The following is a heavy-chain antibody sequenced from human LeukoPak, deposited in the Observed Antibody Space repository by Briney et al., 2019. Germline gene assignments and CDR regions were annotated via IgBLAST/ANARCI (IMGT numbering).Heavy chain of an antibody. J-gene: IGHJ6*02. Sequence: PGRSLRLSCAASGFTFSSYGMHWVRQAPGKGLEWVAVISFDGGNKYYADSVKGRFTISRDNAKNSLYLQMNSLRAEDTALYYCAKDRGSYYYYGMDVWGQGTTVTVSS. V-gene: IGHV3-30*18. CDR2: ISFDGGNK. CDR3: AKDRGSYYYYGMDV. CDR1: GFTFSSYG. D-gene: IGHD2-15*01.